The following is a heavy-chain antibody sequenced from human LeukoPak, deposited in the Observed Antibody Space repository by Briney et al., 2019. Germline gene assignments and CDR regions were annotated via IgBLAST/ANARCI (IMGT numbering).Heavy chain of an antibody. CDR3: ARGGLENAYHANDGFDI. CDR2: IYYSGST. J-gene: IGHJ3*02. Sequence: SETLSLTCTVSGGSISSYHWSWIRQPPGKGLEWIGYIYYSGSTKYNPSLKSRVTMSVDTSKSQFSLNLSSVTAADTALYYCARGGLENAYHANDGFDIWGQGTMVTVSS. D-gene: IGHD3-16*01. V-gene: IGHV4-59*01. CDR1: GGSISSYH.